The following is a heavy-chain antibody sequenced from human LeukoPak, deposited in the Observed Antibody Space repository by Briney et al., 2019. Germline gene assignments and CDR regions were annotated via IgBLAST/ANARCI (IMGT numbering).Heavy chain of an antibody. CDR3: AICGVVTNYFDY. V-gene: IGHV4-39*01. D-gene: IGHD3-3*01. CDR1: GGSISSRSYY. J-gene: IGHJ4*02. Sequence: PSETLSLTCTVSGGSISSRSYYWGWLRQPPGKGLEWIASIFYSGSTYHNPSLKSRVTISLDTSKNQFSLKVRSVTAADTAVYYCAICGVVTNYFDYWGQGTLVTVSS. CDR2: IFYSGST.